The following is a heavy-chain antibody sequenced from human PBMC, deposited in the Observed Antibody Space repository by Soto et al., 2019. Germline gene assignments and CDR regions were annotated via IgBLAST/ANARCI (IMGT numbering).Heavy chain of an antibody. J-gene: IGHJ5*02. Sequence: GSLRLSCAASGFTFSSYWMHWVRQAPGKGLVWVSRINSDGSSTSYADSVKGRFTISRDNAKNTLYLQMNSLRAEDTAVYYCARARRYCSGGSCYSGWFDPWGQGTLVTVSS. CDR1: GFTFSSYW. CDR3: ARARRYCSGGSCYSGWFDP. CDR2: INSDGSST. D-gene: IGHD2-15*01. V-gene: IGHV3-74*01.